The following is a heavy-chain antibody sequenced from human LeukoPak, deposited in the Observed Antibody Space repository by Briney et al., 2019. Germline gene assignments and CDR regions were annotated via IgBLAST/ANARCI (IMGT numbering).Heavy chain of an antibody. CDR3: ARGYGSGTYYHL. CDR2: INPSGGST. CDR1: GYTFTSYY. D-gene: IGHD3-10*01. V-gene: IGHV1-46*01. Sequence: GASVKVSCKASGYTFTSYYMHWVRQAPGQGLEWMGIINPSGGSTTYAQKFQGRVTLTRDTSTSTVYMELSSLRSEDTAVYYCARGYGSGTYYHLWGQGTLVTVSS. J-gene: IGHJ5*02.